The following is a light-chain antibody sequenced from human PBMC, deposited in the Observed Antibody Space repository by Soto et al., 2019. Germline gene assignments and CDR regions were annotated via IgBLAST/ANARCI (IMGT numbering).Light chain of an antibody. Sequence: QLVLTQSPSASASLGASVKLTCSLSSGHSNYAIAWHQQQPKKGPRFLMKVNNDGTFHKGDGIPDRFSGSTSGADRYLTISSLRSEDEADYYCQTWGPGIRVFGGGTQLTVL. CDR2: VNNDGTF. J-gene: IGLJ3*02. CDR1: SGHSNYA. CDR3: QTWGPGIRV. V-gene: IGLV4-69*01.